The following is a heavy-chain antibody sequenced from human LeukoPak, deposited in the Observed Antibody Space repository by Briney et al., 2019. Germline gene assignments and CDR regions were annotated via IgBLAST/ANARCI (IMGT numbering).Heavy chain of an antibody. CDR1: GGAFSGYY. Sequence: SETLSLTCAVYGGAFSGYYWSWIRQPPGKGLEWIGEINHSGSTNYNPSLKSRVTISVDTSKNQFSLKLSSVTAADTAMYYCARCPTYCSSTSCLSYYYYMDVWGKGTTVTVSS. CDR3: ARCPTYCSSTSCLSYYYYMDV. V-gene: IGHV4-34*01. D-gene: IGHD2-2*01. J-gene: IGHJ6*03. CDR2: INHSGST.